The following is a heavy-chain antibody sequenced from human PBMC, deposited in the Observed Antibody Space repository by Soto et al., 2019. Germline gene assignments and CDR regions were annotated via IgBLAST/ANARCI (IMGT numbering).Heavy chain of an antibody. V-gene: IGHV1-46*01. J-gene: IGHJ2*01. D-gene: IGHD6-6*01. Sequence: QVQLVQSEAEVKKPGASVKVSCKASGYTFTSYYMHWVRQAPGQGLEWMGIINPSGGSTSYAQKFQGRVTMTRDTSTSTVYMELSSLRSEDTAVYYCARDEQLAQPSWYFDLWGRGTLLTVSS. CDR2: INPSGGST. CDR1: GYTFTSYY. CDR3: ARDEQLAQPSWYFDL.